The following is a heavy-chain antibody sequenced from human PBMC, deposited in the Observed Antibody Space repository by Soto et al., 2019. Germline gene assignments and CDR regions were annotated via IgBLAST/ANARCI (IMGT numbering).Heavy chain of an antibody. D-gene: IGHD3-3*01. CDR3: AKDTLQGAYDFSH. Sequence: EVQLVESGGGLVQPGGSLRLSCAASGFIVSSVFMTWVRQAPGKGLEWVSTISDGGNTYYANSVKDRFTISRAISRKTLYLQIDNLRAEHTSLYHCAKDTLQGAYDFSHGGQGTLVTVSS. V-gene: IGHV3-66*01. J-gene: IGHJ4*02. CDR1: GFIVSSVF. CDR2: ISDGGNT.